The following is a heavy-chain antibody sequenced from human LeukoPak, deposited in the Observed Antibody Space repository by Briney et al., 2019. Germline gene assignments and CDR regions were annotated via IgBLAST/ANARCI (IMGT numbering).Heavy chain of an antibody. D-gene: IGHD2-8*02. CDR1: GGTFSSYA. CDR3: AREGAGGAFDY. V-gene: IGHV1-69*13. J-gene: IGHJ4*02. CDR2: IIPIFCTV. Sequence: SVEVSCKASGGTFSSYAISWVRQAPGQGLEWMGGIIPIFCTVNYPKKFQGRVTITADESTSSAYMELSSLRSEDTAVYYCAREGAGGAFDYWGQGTLVTVSS.